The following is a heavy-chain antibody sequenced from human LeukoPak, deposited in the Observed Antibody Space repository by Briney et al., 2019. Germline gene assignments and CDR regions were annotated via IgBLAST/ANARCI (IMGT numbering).Heavy chain of an antibody. CDR3: ARDHDFDWHLVSSPYYYYGMDV. Sequence: ASETLSLTCAVSGGSISSSNWWGWVRQPPGEGLEWIGEIYHSGSTNYNPSLKSRVTISVDKSKNQFSLKLSSVTAADTAVYYCARDHDFDWHLVSSPYYYYGMDVWGQGTTVTVSS. CDR2: IYHSGST. J-gene: IGHJ6*02. V-gene: IGHV4-4*02. CDR1: GGSISSSNW. D-gene: IGHD3-9*01.